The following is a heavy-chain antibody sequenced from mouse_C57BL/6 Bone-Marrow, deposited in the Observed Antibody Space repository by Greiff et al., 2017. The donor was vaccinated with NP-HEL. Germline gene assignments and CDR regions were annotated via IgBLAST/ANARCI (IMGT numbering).Heavy chain of an antibody. CDR1: GYTFTSYW. Sequence: QVQLQQPGAELVKPGASVKLSCKASGYTFTSYWMQWVKQRPGQGLEWIGEIDPSDSYTNYNQKFKGKATLTVDTSSSTAYMQLSSLTSEDSAVYYCARSGNEYLYAMDYWGQGTPVTVSS. V-gene: IGHV1-50*01. J-gene: IGHJ4*01. CDR2: IDPSDSYT. D-gene: IGHD5-1*01. CDR3: ARSGNEYLYAMDY.